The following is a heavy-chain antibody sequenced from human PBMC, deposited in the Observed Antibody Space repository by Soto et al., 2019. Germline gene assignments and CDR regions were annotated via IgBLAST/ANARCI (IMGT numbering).Heavy chain of an antibody. D-gene: IGHD2-21*01. J-gene: IGHJ4*01. CDR1: GGSISSDY. CDR3: VLQTIAADNPYRFDS. CDR2: INYSGST. Sequence: SGALCLTCTVSGGSISSDYWSCIRQPPRKGLERIGYINYSGSTKNNFSLKSRVTVSVDTPKNQFSLELSSVTAADTAVYYCVLQTIAADNPYRFDSRAQRTLDTGSS. V-gene: IGHV4-59*01.